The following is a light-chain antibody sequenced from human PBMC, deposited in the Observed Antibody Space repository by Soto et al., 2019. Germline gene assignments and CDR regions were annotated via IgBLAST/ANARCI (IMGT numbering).Light chain of an antibody. Sequence: DIQMTQSPSSLSASVGDRVTITCRASQSISSYLNWYQQKPGKAPKLLIYAASSLQSGVPSRFSGSGSGTDFTFTISSLQPEDFATYDCQQSYSTPWTFGQGTKLEIK. V-gene: IGKV1-39*01. J-gene: IGKJ1*01. CDR3: QQSYSTPWT. CDR1: QSISSY. CDR2: AAS.